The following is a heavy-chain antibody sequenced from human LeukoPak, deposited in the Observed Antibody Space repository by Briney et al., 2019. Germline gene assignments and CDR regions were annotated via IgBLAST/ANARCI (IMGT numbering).Heavy chain of an antibody. CDR3: ASPYPREYCSSTSCYFNY. D-gene: IGHD2-2*01. Sequence: GESLKISCKGSGYSFTSYWIGWVRQMPGKGLEWMGIIYPGDSDTRYSPSFQGQVTISADKSISTAYLQWSSLKASDTAMYYCASPYPREYCSSTSCYFNYWGQGTLVTVSS. CDR1: GYSFTSYW. J-gene: IGHJ4*02. V-gene: IGHV5-51*01. CDR2: IYPGDSDT.